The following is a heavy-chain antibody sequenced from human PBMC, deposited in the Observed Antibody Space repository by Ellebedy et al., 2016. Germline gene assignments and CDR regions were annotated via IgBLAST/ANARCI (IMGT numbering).Heavy chain of an antibody. CDR1: GYTLTELS. CDR2: FDPEDGET. V-gene: IGHV1-24*01. J-gene: IGHJ6*03. Sequence: ASVKVSXXASGYTLTELSMHWVRQAPGKGLEWMGGFDPEDGETIYAQKLQGRVTMTTDTSTSTAYMELRSLRSDDTAVYYCARGFSKWFGELWDYYYYMDVWGKGTTVTVSS. D-gene: IGHD3-10*01. CDR3: ARGFSKWFGELWDYYYYMDV.